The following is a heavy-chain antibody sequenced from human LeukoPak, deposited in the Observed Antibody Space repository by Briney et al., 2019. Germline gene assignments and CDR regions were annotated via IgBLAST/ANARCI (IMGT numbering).Heavy chain of an antibody. CDR2: IIPIFGTA. Sequence: GASVKVSCKASGGTFSSYAISWVRQAPGQGLEWMGGIIPIFGTANYAQKFQGRVTITADKSTSTAYMELRSLRSDDTAVYYCARDSTSWYDILDYWGQGTLVTVSS. D-gene: IGHD6-13*01. V-gene: IGHV1-69*06. J-gene: IGHJ4*02. CDR1: GGTFSSYA. CDR3: ARDSTSWYDILDY.